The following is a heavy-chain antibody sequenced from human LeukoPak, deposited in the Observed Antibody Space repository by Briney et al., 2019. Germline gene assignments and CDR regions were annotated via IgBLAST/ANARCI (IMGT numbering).Heavy chain of an antibody. J-gene: IGHJ4*02. V-gene: IGHV4-59*01. D-gene: IGHD2-2*01. CDR3: ARGEVYQLLLSY. CDR1: GGSISSYY. Sequence: SETLSLTCTVSGGSISSYYWSWIRQPPGKGLEWIGYIYYSGSTNYNPSLKSRVTISVDTSKNQFSLKLSSVTSADTAVYYCARGEVYQLLLSYWGQGTLVTVSS. CDR2: IYYSGST.